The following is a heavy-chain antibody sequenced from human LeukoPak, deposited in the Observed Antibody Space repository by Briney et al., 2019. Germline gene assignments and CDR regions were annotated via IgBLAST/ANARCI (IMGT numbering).Heavy chain of an antibody. CDR2: IYYSGST. Sequence: PLETLSLTCTVSGGSISSSSYYWGWIRQPPGKGLEWIGSIYYSGSTYYNPSLKSRVTISVDTSKNQFSLKLSSVTAADTAVYYCARPGPSFRMLHRYFDLWGQGTLVTVSS. V-gene: IGHV4-39*01. D-gene: IGHD2-8*01. CDR3: ARPGPSFRMLHRYFDL. J-gene: IGHJ5*02. CDR1: GGSISSSSYY.